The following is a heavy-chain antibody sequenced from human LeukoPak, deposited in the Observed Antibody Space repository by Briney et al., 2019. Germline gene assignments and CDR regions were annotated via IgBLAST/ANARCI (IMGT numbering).Heavy chain of an antibody. CDR1: GYSISSGCY. CDR3: AREWSGYDSSGYYI. CDR2: IYHSGST. J-gene: IGHJ4*02. D-gene: IGHD3-22*01. Sequence: SETLSLTCAVSGYSISSGCYWGWIRQPPGKGLEWIGSIYHSGSTYYNPSLKSRVTISVDTSKNQFSLKLSSVTAADTAVYYCAREWSGYDSSGYYIWGQGTLVTVSS. V-gene: IGHV4-38-2*02.